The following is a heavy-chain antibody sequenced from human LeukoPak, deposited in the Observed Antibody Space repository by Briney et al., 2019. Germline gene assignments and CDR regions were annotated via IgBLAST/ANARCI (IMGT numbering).Heavy chain of an antibody. V-gene: IGHV3-15*07. J-gene: IGHJ6*02. CDR3: TKEGYWRDGYSRGYYYGMDV. D-gene: IGHD5-24*01. CDR1: WFIFGNAL. CDR2: IKSIIDGGPP. Sequence: GGSLSLSCAASWFIFGNALLNWVGQAPGKERAGVGHIKSIIDGGPPESAAPVTGRFTISRDDSKNTLYMQINSLKTEDTAVYYCTKEGYWRDGYSRGYYYGMDVWGQGTTVTVS.